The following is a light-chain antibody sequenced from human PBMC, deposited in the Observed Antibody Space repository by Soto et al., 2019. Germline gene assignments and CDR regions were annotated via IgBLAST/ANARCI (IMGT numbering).Light chain of an antibody. J-gene: IGLJ2*01. Sequence: QSALTQPASVSGSPGQSITISCTGTSSDVGGYNYVSWYQQHPGKAPKLMNYDVSNRPSGVSNRFSGSKSGNTASLTISGLQAEDEADYYCSSYTSSSTPGAPVVFGGGTQLTVL. CDR2: DVS. V-gene: IGLV2-14*01. CDR1: SSDVGGYNY. CDR3: SSYTSSSTPGAPVV.